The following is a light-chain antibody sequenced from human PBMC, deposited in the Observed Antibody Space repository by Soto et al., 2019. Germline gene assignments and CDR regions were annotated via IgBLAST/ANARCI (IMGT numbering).Light chain of an antibody. V-gene: IGLV7-46*01. CDR3: SLAYSSSRPV. CDR1: TGDVTSGHY. CDR2: DTS. Sequence: QAVVTQEPSLTVSPGGTVTLTCASSTGDVTSGHYPYWFQQEPGQVPRTLIYDTSNKHSWTPDRFSGSLLGGKAALTLSGAQPEDEAIYYCSLAYSSSRPVFGGGTKLTVL. J-gene: IGLJ2*01.